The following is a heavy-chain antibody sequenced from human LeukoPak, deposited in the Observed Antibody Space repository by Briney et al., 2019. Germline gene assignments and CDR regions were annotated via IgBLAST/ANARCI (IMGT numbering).Heavy chain of an antibody. CDR2: IYSGGST. CDR1: GFTVSSNY. CDR3: ARDLVVPAVRKYYYMDV. J-gene: IGHJ6*03. Sequence: GGSLRLSCAASGFTVSSNYMSWVRQASGKGLEWVSVIYSGGSTYYADSVKGRFTISRDNSKNTLYLQMNSLRAEDTAVYYCARDLVVPAVRKYYYMDVWGKGTTVTVSS. D-gene: IGHD2-2*01. V-gene: IGHV3-66*02.